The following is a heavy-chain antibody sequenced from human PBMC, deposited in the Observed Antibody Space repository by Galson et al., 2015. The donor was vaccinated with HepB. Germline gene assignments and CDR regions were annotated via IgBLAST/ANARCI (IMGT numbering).Heavy chain of an antibody. CDR1: GYTFTGYY. J-gene: IGHJ4*02. Sequence: SVKVSCKASGYTFTGYYMHWVRQAPGQGLEWMGWINPNSGGTNYAQKFQGWVTMTRDTSISTAYMELSRLRSDDTAVYYCARVSLLDYSGIRYYFDYWGQGTLVTVSS. CDR3: ARVSLLDYSGIRYYFDY. V-gene: IGHV1-2*04. CDR2: INPNSGGT. D-gene: IGHD4-23*01.